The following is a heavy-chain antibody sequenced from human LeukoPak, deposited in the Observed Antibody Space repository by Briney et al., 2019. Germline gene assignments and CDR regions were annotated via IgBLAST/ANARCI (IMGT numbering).Heavy chain of an antibody. V-gene: IGHV4-39*01. D-gene: IGHD1-26*01. Sequence: KPSETLSLTCTVSGGSISRNSYFWDWIRQPPGKGLEWIGNIYYRGTTYYNPSLKSRITLSVDTSKNQFSLKLSSVTAADTAVYFCASLAYSGSPLDHWGQGTLVTVSS. CDR3: ASLAYSGSPLDH. CDR2: IYYRGTT. CDR1: GGSISRNSYF. J-gene: IGHJ4*02.